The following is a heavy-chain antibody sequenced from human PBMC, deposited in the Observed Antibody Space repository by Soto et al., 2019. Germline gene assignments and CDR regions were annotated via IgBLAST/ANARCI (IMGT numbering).Heavy chain of an antibody. CDR1: GFTFSTFA. Sequence: GESLRLSCAASGFTFSTFAMSWVRQAPGKGLEWVSAISASGGSTYYADSVKGRFTISRDNSNNTLYLQMNSLRVEDTAVYYCAKDPRVSFDPWGEGTLVTVSS. CDR3: AKDPRVSFDP. CDR2: ISASGGST. V-gene: IGHV3-23*01. J-gene: IGHJ5*02.